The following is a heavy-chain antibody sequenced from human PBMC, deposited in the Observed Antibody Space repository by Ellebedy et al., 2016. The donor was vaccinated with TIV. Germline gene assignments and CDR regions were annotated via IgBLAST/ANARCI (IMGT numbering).Heavy chain of an antibody. D-gene: IGHD3-3*01. V-gene: IGHV3-7*01. Sequence: ETLSLTCAASGFTFSSYWMSWVRQAPGKGLEWVANIKQDGSEKYYVDSVKGRFTISRDDAKNSLYLQMNSLRAEDTAVYYCSTVEWYRSEYWGQGTLVAVSS. CDR1: GFTFSSYW. CDR2: IKQDGSEK. J-gene: IGHJ4*02. CDR3: STVEWYRSEY.